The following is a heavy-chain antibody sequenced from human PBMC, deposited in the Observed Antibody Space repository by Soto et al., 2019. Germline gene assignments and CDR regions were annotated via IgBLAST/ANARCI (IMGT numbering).Heavy chain of an antibody. J-gene: IGHJ6*02. V-gene: IGHV3-23*01. CDR1: GFTFSSYA. CDR2: ISGSGGST. D-gene: IGHD6-13*01. Sequence: GGSLRLSCAASGFTFSSYAMSWVRQAPGKGLEWVSAISGSGGSTYYADSVKGRFTISRDNSKNTLYLQMNSLRAEDTAVYYCAKDSVSSWGYYYYGMDVWGQGTTVTVSS. CDR3: AKDSVSSWGYYYYGMDV.